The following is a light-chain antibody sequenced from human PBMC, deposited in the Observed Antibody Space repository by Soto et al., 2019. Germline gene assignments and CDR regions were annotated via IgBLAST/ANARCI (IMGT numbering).Light chain of an antibody. J-gene: IGLJ2*01. CDR2: DVN. V-gene: IGLV2-14*03. CDR1: SSDVSGYDF. Sequence: QSALTQPASVSGSPGQSIVISCTGTSSDVSGYDFVSWYQQHPGKVPKLMIFDVNHRPSGVSNRFSGSKSGSTASLTISGLLAEDEADYSCCSYSGSSTRVVFGGGTKLTVL. CDR3: CSYSGSSTRVV.